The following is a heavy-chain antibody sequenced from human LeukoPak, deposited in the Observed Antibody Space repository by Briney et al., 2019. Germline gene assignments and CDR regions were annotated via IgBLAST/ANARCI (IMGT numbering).Heavy chain of an antibody. D-gene: IGHD4-17*01. CDR2: INPNSGGT. CDR3: ARSLRSDPPCIDY. CDR1: GYTFTGYY. J-gene: IGHJ4*02. Sequence: ASVKVSCKASGYTFTGYYMHWVRQAPGQGFEWMGWINPNSGGTNYAQKFQGRVTLTRHTSIGTAYMALTRLRSDDTAVYYCARSLRSDPPCIDYWGQGTLVTVSS. V-gene: IGHV1-2*02.